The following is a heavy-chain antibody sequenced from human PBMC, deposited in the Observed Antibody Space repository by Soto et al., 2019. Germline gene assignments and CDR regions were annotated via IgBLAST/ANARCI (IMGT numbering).Heavy chain of an antibody. CDR2: ISYDGSNK. V-gene: IGHV3-30*18. J-gene: IGHJ4*02. CDR1: GFTFSSYG. CDR3: AKDRGSSGWSYFDY. D-gene: IGHD6-19*01. Sequence: GGSLRLSCAASGFTFSSYGMHWVRQAPGKGLEWVAVISYDGSNKYYADSVKGRFTISRDNSKNTLYLQMNSLRAEDTAVYYCAKDRGSSGWSYFDYWGQGTLVTVSS.